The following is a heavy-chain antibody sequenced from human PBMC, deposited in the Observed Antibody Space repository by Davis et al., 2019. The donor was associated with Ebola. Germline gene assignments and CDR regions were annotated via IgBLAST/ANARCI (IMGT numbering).Heavy chain of an antibody. V-gene: IGHV4-30-2*01. CDR3: AREIAAPDYYGMDV. J-gene: IGHJ6*04. CDR1: GGSISSGGYS. D-gene: IGHD6-6*01. CDR2: IYHSGST. Sequence: PSETLSLTCAVSGGSISSGGYSWSWIRQPPGKGLEWIGYIYHSGSTYYNPSLKSRVTISVDRSKNQFSLKLSSVTAADTAVYYCAREIAAPDYYGMDVWGKGTTVTVSS.